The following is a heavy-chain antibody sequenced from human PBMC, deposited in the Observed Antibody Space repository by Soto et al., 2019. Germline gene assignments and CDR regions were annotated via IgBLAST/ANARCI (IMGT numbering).Heavy chain of an antibody. CDR3: ASTIPYSGNLNYFDY. CDR2: IYKGGSP. Sequence: SETLSLTCSVSGASISTDYWSWIRQPPGKRLEYIGFIYKGGSPNYNPSLESRVTISPDTSKNQVSLKLTSVTAADTAVYYCASTIPYSGNLNYFDYWGQGTLVTVSS. CDR1: GASISTDY. J-gene: IGHJ4*02. V-gene: IGHV4-59*01. D-gene: IGHD1-26*01.